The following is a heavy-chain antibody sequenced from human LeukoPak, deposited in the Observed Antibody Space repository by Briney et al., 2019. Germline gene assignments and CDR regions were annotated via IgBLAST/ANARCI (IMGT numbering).Heavy chain of an antibody. CDR1: GFTFSSYG. CDR2: IRYDGSNK. V-gene: IGHV3-30*02. D-gene: IGHD1-1*01. J-gene: IGHJ4*02. Sequence: GGSLRLSCAASGFTFSSYGMHWVRQAPGKGLEWVAFIRYDGSNKYYADSVKGRFTISRDNSKNTLYLQMNSLRAEDTAVYYCARGNMGTEGTTLDYWGQGTLVTVSS. CDR3: ARGNMGTEGTTLDY.